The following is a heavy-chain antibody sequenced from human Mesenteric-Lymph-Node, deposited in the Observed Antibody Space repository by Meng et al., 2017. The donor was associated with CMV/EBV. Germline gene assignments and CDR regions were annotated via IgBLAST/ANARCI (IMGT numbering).Heavy chain of an antibody. D-gene: IGHD2-2*02. CDR1: GFTFSSYG. V-gene: IGHV3-33*06. CDR3: AKAIGGVVVPAAIRYFDL. J-gene: IGHJ2*01. CDR2: IWYDGSNK. Sequence: GESLKISCAASGFTFSSYGMHWVRQAPGKGLEWVAVIWYDGSNKYYADSVKGRFTISRDNSENTLYLQMNSLRAEDTAVYYCAKAIGGVVVPAAIRYFDLWGRGTLVTVSS.